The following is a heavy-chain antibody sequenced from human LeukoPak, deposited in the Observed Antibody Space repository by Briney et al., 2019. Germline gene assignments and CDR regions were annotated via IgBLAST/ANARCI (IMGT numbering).Heavy chain of an antibody. D-gene: IGHD6-19*01. V-gene: IGHV3-21*01. J-gene: IGHJ3*02. Sequence: GGSLRLSCAASGFTFSSYSMNWVRQAPGKGLEWVSSISSSSSYIYYADSVKGRFTISRDNAKNSLYLQMNSLRAEDTAVYYCARDHGAVAGPEDAFDIWAKGRWSPSLQ. CDR2: ISSSSSYI. CDR3: ARDHGAVAGPEDAFDI. CDR1: GFTFSSYS.